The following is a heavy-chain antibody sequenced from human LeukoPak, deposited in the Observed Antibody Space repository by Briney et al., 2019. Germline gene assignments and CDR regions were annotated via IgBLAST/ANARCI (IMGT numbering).Heavy chain of an antibody. J-gene: IGHJ6*02. CDR2: ISYDGSNK. D-gene: IGHD3-3*01. CDR3: AREGDYDFWSGHKPYGMDV. Sequence: GGSLRLSCAASGFTFSSYAMHWVRQAPGKGLEWVAVISYDGSNKYYADSVKGRFTISRDNSKNTLYLQMNSLRAEDTAVYYCAREGDYDFWSGHKPYGMDVWGQGTTVTVSS. V-gene: IGHV3-30-3*01. CDR1: GFTFSSYA.